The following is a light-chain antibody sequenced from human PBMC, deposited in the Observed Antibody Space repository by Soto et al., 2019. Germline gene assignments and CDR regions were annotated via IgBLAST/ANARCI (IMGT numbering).Light chain of an antibody. CDR2: EVT. J-gene: IGLJ2*01. Sequence: QPVLTQPPSASGSPGQAVTISCTGTSSNVGGYNFVSWYQQHPGKAPKLMIYEVTKRPSGVPDRFSGSKSGNTASLTVSGLRAEDEAVYYCVSYAGSNNLVFGGGTKLTVL. CDR1: SSNVGGYNF. V-gene: IGLV2-8*01. CDR3: VSYAGSNNLV.